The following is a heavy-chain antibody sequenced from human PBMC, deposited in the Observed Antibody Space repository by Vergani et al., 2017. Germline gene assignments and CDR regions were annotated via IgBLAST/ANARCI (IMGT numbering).Heavy chain of an antibody. CDR1: GYTFTSYG. Sequence: QVQLVQSGAEVKKPGASVKVSCKASGYTFTSYGISWVRQAPGQGLEWMGWISAYNGNTNYAQKLQGRVTMTTDTSTSTAYMELRSLRSDDTAVYYCARDRGDWRYSRYFYNYYMDVWGKGTTVTVSS. CDR3: ARDRGDWRYSRYFYNYYMDV. CDR2: ISAYNGNT. J-gene: IGHJ6*03. D-gene: IGHD2-8*02. V-gene: IGHV1-18*01.